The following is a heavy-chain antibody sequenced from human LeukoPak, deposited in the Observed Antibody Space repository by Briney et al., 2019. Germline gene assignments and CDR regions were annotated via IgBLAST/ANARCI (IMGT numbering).Heavy chain of an antibody. V-gene: IGHV3-23*01. CDR1: GFTFSNYA. CDR3: AKDDGGSVTTTDFEY. J-gene: IGHJ4*02. D-gene: IGHD4-17*01. CDR2: IPDSGGST. Sequence: GGSLRLSCAAPGFTFSNYALTWVRQVPGKGLEWDPGIPDSGGSTHYADSVKRRFTISRDNSKNTLYLQMNSLRAEDTAVYFCAKDDGGSVTTTDFEYWGQGTLVTVSS.